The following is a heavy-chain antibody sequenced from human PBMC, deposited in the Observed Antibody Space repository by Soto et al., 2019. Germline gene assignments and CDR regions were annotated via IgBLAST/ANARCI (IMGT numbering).Heavy chain of an antibody. CDR3: ARGYCSSTSCYAVADYYYGMDV. Sequence: SVKVSCKASGGTFSSYAISWVRQAPGQGLEWMGGIIPIFGTANYAQKFQGRVTITADESTSTAYMELSSLRSEDTAVYYCARGYCSSTSCYAVADYYYGMDVWGQGTTVTVSS. CDR1: GGTFSSYA. J-gene: IGHJ6*02. V-gene: IGHV1-69*13. CDR2: IIPIFGTA. D-gene: IGHD2-2*01.